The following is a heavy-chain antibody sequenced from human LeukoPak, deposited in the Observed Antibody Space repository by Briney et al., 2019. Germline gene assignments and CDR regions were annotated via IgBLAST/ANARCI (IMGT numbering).Heavy chain of an antibody. CDR3: GRDYAGAFDI. V-gene: IGHV4-59*01. CDR2: IHYSGST. CDR1: GGSISSYY. Sequence: SETLSLTCTVSGGSISSYYWSWIRQPPGKGLEWIGYIHYSGSTNYNPSLKSRVTISVDTSKNQFSLKLSSVTAADTAVYYCGRDYAGAFDIWGQGTMVTVSS. D-gene: IGHD2-2*01. J-gene: IGHJ3*02.